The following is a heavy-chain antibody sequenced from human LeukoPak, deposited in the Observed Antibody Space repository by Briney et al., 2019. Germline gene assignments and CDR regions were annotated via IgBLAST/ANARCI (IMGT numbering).Heavy chain of an antibody. Sequence: GASVKVSCKASGYTFISYGISWVRQAPGQGLEWMGWISTYNGNTNYAQKLQGRVTMTTDTSTSTAYMELRSLRSDDTAVYYCARGLWGDFWSGDYYYYYMDVWGKGTTVTVSS. CDR3: ARGLWGDFWSGDYYYYYMDV. V-gene: IGHV1-18*01. CDR2: ISTYNGNT. J-gene: IGHJ6*03. CDR1: GYTFISYG. D-gene: IGHD3-3*01.